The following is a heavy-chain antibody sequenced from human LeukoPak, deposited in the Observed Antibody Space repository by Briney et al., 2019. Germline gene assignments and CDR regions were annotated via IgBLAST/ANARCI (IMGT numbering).Heavy chain of an antibody. CDR1: GFTFSTYS. CDR2: ISSSSSYI. Sequence: GGSLRLSCAASGFTFSTYSMNWVRQAPGKGLEWVSSISSSSSYIYYADSVKGRFTISRDNAENSLYLQMNSLRAEDTAVYYCAGDGGPTSHISWGQGTLVTVSS. CDR3: AGDGGPTSHIS. V-gene: IGHV3-21*01. J-gene: IGHJ4*02. D-gene: IGHD2-21*01.